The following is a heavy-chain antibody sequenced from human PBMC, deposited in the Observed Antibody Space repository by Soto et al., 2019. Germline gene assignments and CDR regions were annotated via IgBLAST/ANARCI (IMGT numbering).Heavy chain of an antibody. Sequence: QVPLVQSGAEVKKPGASVKVSCKASEYTFTDYYMHWVRQAPGQGPEWMGWINPNSGDTNYAQKFQGRVTMTRDTSISTAYMELRRLTSDDTAVYYCATNGITVSGTDTYHYNVDVWGQGTTVTVSS. V-gene: IGHV1-2*02. CDR2: INPNSGDT. D-gene: IGHD6-19*01. CDR3: ATNGITVSGTDTYHYNVDV. CDR1: EYTFTDYY. J-gene: IGHJ6*02.